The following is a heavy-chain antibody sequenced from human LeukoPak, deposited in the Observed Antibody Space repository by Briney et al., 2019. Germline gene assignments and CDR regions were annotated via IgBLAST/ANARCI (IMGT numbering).Heavy chain of an antibody. CDR1: GFTFSSYW. J-gene: IGHJ4*02. Sequence: PGGSLRLXCAASGFTFSSYWMSWVRQAPGKGLEWVAKVKQDGGEKYFVDSVKGRFTISRDNAKNSVYLQMNSLRVEDTAVYYCARGQLADVYWGQGALVTVSS. CDR3: ARGQLADVY. CDR2: VKQDGGEK. D-gene: IGHD2-15*01. V-gene: IGHV3-7*01.